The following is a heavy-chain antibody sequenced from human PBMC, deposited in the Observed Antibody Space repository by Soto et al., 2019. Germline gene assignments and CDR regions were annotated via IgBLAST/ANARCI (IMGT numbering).Heavy chain of an antibody. Sequence: GGSLRLSCAASGFTVSSNYMSWVRQAPGKGLEWVSVIYSGGSTYYADSVKGRFTISRDNSKNTLYLQMNSMRAEDMAVYYCARDMGYGDYWFDPWGQGTLVTVSS. D-gene: IGHD4-17*01. CDR2: IYSGGST. CDR3: ARDMGYGDYWFDP. CDR1: GFTVSSNY. J-gene: IGHJ5*02. V-gene: IGHV3-66*01.